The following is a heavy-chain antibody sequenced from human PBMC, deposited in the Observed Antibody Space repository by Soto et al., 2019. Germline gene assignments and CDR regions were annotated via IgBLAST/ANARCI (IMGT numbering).Heavy chain of an antibody. CDR3: ATEYPTGDYNFDY. J-gene: IGHJ4*02. CDR2: FDPEDGDT. Sequence: QVQLVQSGAEVKKPGASVKVSCKVSGYTLTELSMHWVRQAPGKGLEWMGGFDPEDGDTIYAQKFQGRVTMTGDTSTDTAYMELRSLRSEDTAVYYCATEYPTGDYNFDYWGQGTLVTVSS. V-gene: IGHV1-24*01. D-gene: IGHD4-17*01. CDR1: GYTLTELS.